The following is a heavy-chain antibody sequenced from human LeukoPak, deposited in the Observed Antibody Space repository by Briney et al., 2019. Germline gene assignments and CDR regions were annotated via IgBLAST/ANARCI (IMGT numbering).Heavy chain of an antibody. Sequence: PGGSLRLSCAASGFTFSSYGMHWVRQAPGKGLEWMAFIRYDGSNKYYADSVKGRFTISRDNSKNTLYLQMNSLRAEDTAVYYCTKEEITMVRGVIISWFDPWGQGTLVTVSS. J-gene: IGHJ5*02. CDR2: IRYDGSNK. CDR1: GFTFSSYG. D-gene: IGHD3-10*01. V-gene: IGHV3-30*02. CDR3: TKEEITMVRGVIISWFDP.